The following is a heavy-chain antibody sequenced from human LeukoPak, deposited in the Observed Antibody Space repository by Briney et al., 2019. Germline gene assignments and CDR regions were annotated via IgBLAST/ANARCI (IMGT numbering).Heavy chain of an antibody. CDR3: ATGYSSGWYRNAFDY. J-gene: IGHJ4*02. CDR2: MNPNSGNT. CDR1: GYTFTSYD. Sequence: ASVKVSCKASGYTFTSYDINWVRQATEQGLEWMGWMNPNSGNTGYAQKFQGRVTMTRNTSISTAYMELSSLRSEDTAVYYCATGYSSGWYRNAFDYWGQGTLVTVSS. D-gene: IGHD6-19*01. V-gene: IGHV1-8*01.